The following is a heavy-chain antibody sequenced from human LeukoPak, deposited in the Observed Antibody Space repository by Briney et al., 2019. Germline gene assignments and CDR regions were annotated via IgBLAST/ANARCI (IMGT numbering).Heavy chain of an antibody. V-gene: IGHV3-7*01. CDR3: ARVSSGTTLFFYYYYYMDV. CDR1: GFTFSSYW. D-gene: IGHD1-7*01. J-gene: IGHJ6*03. Sequence: GGSLRLSCAASGFTFSSYWMSWVRQAPGKGLEWVANIKQDGSEKYYVDSVKGRFTISRDNAKNSLYLQMNSLRAEDTAVYYCARVSSGTTLFFYYYYYMDVWGKGTTVTVSS. CDR2: IKQDGSEK.